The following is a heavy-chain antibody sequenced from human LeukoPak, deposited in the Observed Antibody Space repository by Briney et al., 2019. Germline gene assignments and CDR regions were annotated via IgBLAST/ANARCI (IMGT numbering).Heavy chain of an antibody. CDR3: AGDSSGWVSFDY. Sequence: SETLSLTCTVSGGSIGSGSYYWSWLRQPAGKGLEWIGRIYTSGSTNYNPSLKSRVTISVDTSKNQFSLKLSSVTAADTAVYYCAGDSSGWVSFDYWGQGTLVTVSS. CDR2: IYTSGST. D-gene: IGHD6-19*01. V-gene: IGHV4-61*02. J-gene: IGHJ4*02. CDR1: GGSIGSGSYY.